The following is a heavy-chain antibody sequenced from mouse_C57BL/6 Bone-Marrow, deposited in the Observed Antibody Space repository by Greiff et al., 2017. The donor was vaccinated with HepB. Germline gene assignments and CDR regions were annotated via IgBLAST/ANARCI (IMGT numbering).Heavy chain of an antibody. V-gene: IGHV14-4*01. CDR1: GFNIKDDY. Sequence: VQLQQSGAELVRPGASVKLSCTASGFNIKDDYMHWVKQRPEQGLEWIGWIDPENGDTEYASKFQGKATITADTSSNTAYLQLSSLTSEDTAVYYCTRYYGNSWFAYWGQGTLVTVSA. J-gene: IGHJ3*01. D-gene: IGHD2-1*01. CDR3: TRYYGNSWFAY. CDR2: IDPENGDT.